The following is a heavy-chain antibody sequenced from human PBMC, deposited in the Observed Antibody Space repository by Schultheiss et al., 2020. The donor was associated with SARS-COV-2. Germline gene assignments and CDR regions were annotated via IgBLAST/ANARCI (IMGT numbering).Heavy chain of an antibody. V-gene: IGHV4-34*01. CDR2: INHSGST. J-gene: IGHJ6*03. CDR1: GGSFSGYY. Sequence: GSLRLSCAVYGGSFSGYYWSWIRQPPGKGLEWIGEINHSGSTNYNPSLKSRVTISVDTSKNQFSLKLSSVTAADTAVYYCASRGPCSSTSCYEHYYYYMDVWGKGTTVTVSS. D-gene: IGHD2-2*01. CDR3: ASRGPCSSTSCYEHYYYYMDV.